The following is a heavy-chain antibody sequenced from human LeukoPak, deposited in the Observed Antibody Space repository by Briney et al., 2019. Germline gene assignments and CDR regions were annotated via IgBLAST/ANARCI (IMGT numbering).Heavy chain of an antibody. J-gene: IGHJ4*02. CDR1: GSTFTSYY. Sequence: ASVKLSCKASGSTFTSYYRYWVRQAPGQGLEWMGIINPSGGSTSYAQKFQGRVTMTRDTSTSTVYMELSSLRSEDTDVYYCARGGTVYDYLDYWGQGTLVTVSS. V-gene: IGHV1-46*01. CDR3: ARGGTVYDYLDY. CDR2: INPSGGST. D-gene: IGHD2/OR15-2a*01.